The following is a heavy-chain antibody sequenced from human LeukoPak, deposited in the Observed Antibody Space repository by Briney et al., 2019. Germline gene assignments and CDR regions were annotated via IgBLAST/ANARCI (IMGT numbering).Heavy chain of an antibody. V-gene: IGHV4-39*07. Sequence: PSETLSLTCTVSGGSISTSSYYWGWVRQPPGKGLEWIGNIFHSGSTFYSPSLQSRVTMSLDTSKSQFYLRLTSVTAADTALYYCAKTKLDWLLFDFWGQGILVTVSS. D-gene: IGHD3-9*01. J-gene: IGHJ4*02. CDR3: AKTKLDWLLFDF. CDR1: GGSISTSSYY. CDR2: IFHSGST.